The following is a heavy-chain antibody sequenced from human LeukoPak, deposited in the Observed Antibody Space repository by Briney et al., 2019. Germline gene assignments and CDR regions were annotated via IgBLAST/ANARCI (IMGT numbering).Heavy chain of an antibody. V-gene: IGHV3-30*03. CDR3: ARETTVTIDY. Sequence: GGSLRLSCAASVFTFSSYEMNWVRQAPGKGLEWVAAISYDGSNKYYADSVKGRFTISRDNSKNTLNLQMNSLRAEDTAVYYCARETTVTIDYWGQGTMVTVSS. CDR2: ISYDGSNK. D-gene: IGHD4-11*01. CDR1: VFTFSSYE. J-gene: IGHJ3*01.